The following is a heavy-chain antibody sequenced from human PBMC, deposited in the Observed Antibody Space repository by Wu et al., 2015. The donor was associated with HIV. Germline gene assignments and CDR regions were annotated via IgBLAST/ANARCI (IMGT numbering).Heavy chain of an antibody. CDR3: ARDPDHRIFGVVYDAFDI. Sequence: QVQLVQSGAEVRKPGSSVKVSCKAAAGTFSTSALSWVRQAPGQGLEWMGMVIPQFDMSNYAQKFQGRVTISTDESTTTAYMELSSLRSDDTAVYYCARDPDHRIFGVVYDAFDIWGQGTMVTVSS. CDR2: VIPQFDMS. D-gene: IGHD3-3*01. CDR1: AGTFSTSA. J-gene: IGHJ3*02. V-gene: IGHV1-69*05.